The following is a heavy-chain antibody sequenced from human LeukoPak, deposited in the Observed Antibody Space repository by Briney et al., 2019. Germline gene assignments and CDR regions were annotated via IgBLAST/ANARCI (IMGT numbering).Heavy chain of an antibody. J-gene: IGHJ4*02. CDR1: GYTFTSYD. Sequence: ASVKVSCKASGYTFTSYDINWVRQATGQGLEWMGWMNPNSGNTGYAQKFQGRVTTTRNTSISTAYMELSSLRSEDTAVYYCARVSRYYYDSSAERWGQGTLVTVSS. CDR2: MNPNSGNT. V-gene: IGHV1-8*01. D-gene: IGHD3-22*01. CDR3: ARVSRYYYDSSAER.